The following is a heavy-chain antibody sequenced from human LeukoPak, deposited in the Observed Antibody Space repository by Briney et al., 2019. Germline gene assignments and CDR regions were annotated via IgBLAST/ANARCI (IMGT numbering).Heavy chain of an antibody. CDR3: ARDGITGTRPLDY. D-gene: IGHD1-20*01. Sequence: SETLSLTCTVSGYSISSGYYWGWIRQPPGKGLEWIGSIYHSGSTYYNPSLKSRVTISVDTSKNQFSPKLSSVTAADTAVYYCARDGITGTRPLDYWGQGTLVTVSS. V-gene: IGHV4-38-2*02. CDR1: GYSISSGYY. CDR2: IYHSGST. J-gene: IGHJ4*02.